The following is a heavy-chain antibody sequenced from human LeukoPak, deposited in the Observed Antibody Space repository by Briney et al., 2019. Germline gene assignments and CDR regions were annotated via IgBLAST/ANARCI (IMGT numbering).Heavy chain of an antibody. CDR2: INSDGSST. Sequence: ERSLRLSCAASGSTFSSYWMHWVRQAPGKGLVWVSRINSDGSSTSYADSVKGRFTISRDNAKNTLYLQMNSLRAEDTAVYYCAREGLNWNYDYPDYWGQGTLVTVSS. J-gene: IGHJ4*02. D-gene: IGHD1-7*01. CDR3: AREGLNWNYDYPDY. V-gene: IGHV3-74*01. CDR1: GSTFSSYW.